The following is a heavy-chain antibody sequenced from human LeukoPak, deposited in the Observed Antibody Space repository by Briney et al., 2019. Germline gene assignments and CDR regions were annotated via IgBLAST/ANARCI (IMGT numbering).Heavy chain of an antibody. D-gene: IGHD3-3*01. Sequence: SETLSLTCAVYGGSFSGYYWSWIRQPPGKGLEWIGEINHSGSTYYNPSLKSRVTISVDTSKNQFSLKLSSVTAADTAVYYCARAAKKLRFLEWFTSPFDYWGQGTLVTVSS. CDR3: ARAAKKLRFLEWFTSPFDY. V-gene: IGHV4-34*01. CDR1: GGSFSGYY. CDR2: INHSGST. J-gene: IGHJ4*02.